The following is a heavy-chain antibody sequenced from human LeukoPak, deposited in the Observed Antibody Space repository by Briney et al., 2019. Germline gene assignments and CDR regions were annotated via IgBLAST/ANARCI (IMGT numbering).Heavy chain of an antibody. CDR2: IWADGSHQ. Sequence: PGGSLRLSCAASGFTFSTYGMHWVRQAPGKGLEWVAVIWADGSHQYYADSVKGRFTITRDNSKSTLYLQMNSLRAEDTAVYYCAREPSSSGWFDPWGQGTLVTVSS. CDR1: GFTFSTYG. CDR3: AREPSSSGWFDP. V-gene: IGHV3-33*01. J-gene: IGHJ5*02. D-gene: IGHD3-10*01.